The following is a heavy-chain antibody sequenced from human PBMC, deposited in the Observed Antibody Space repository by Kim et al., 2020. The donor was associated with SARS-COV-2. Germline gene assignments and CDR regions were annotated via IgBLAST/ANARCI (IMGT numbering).Heavy chain of an antibody. V-gene: IGHV4-31*02. J-gene: IGHJ5*02. CDR3: ARAARSSSWYVVNWFDP. D-gene: IGHD6-13*01. Sequence: LTSRITISVDTSKNQFSLKLSSVTAADTAVYYCARAARSSSWYVVNWFDPWGQGTLVTVSS.